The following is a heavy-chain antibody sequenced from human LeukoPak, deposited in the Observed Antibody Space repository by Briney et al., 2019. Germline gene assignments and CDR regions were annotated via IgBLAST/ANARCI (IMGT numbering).Heavy chain of an antibody. CDR3: ARVFPYYDFWSGPPDY. D-gene: IGHD3-3*01. CDR2: ISYDGSNK. CDR1: GFTFSSYA. V-gene: IGHV3-30-3*01. Sequence: GGSLRLSCAASGFTFSSYAMHWVRQAPGKGLEWVAVISYDGSNKYYADSVMGRFTISRDNSKNTLYLQMNSLRAEDTAVYYCARVFPYYDFWSGPPDYWGQGTLVTVSS. J-gene: IGHJ4*02.